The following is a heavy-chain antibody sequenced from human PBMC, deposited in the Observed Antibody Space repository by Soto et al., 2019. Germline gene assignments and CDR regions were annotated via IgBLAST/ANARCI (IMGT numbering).Heavy chain of an antibody. CDR2: IYYTGST. J-gene: IGHJ6*02. CDR3: ARVLEDRAETYYYYYYGMDV. V-gene: IGHV4-59*13. D-gene: IGHD5-18*01. Sequence: SETLSLTCTVSGGSISSYYWNWIRQPPGKGLEWIGYIYYTGSTRYNPSLKSRVTISVDTSKNQFSLKLSSVTAADTAVYYCARVLEDRAETYYYYYYGMDVWGQGTTVTVSS. CDR1: GGSISSYY.